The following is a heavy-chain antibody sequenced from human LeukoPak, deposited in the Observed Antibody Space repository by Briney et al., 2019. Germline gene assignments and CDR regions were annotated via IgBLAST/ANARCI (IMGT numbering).Heavy chain of an antibody. CDR3: IRDLFDDYSLDY. J-gene: IGHJ4*02. Sequence: GGSLRLSCAASGFTFSSYSMNWVRHAPGKGLEWVSSINSDSSLMYYAESVKGRFTISRDNARNSLYLQMNSLRDEDTAVYYCIRDLFDDYSLDYWGQGALVTVSS. CDR1: GFTFSSYS. CDR2: INSDSSLM. V-gene: IGHV3-21*01. D-gene: IGHD3-16*01.